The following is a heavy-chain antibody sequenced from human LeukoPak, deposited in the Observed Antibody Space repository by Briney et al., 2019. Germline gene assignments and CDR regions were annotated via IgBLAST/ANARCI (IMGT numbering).Heavy chain of an antibody. D-gene: IGHD6-13*01. CDR3: ASGSSLYYFDY. V-gene: IGHV4-30-4*01. CDR2: IYYSGST. Sequence: SETLSLTCTVSGGSISSGDYYWSWIRQPPGKGLEWIGYIYYSGSTYYNPSLKSRVTISVDTSKNQFSLKLSSVTAADTAVYYCASGSSLYYFDYWGQGTLVTVSS. J-gene: IGHJ4*02. CDR1: GGSISSGDYY.